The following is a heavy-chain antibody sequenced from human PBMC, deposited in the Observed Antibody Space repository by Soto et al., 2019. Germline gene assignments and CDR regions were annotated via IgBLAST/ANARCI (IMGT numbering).Heavy chain of an antibody. D-gene: IGHD2-21*02. V-gene: IGHV4-31*02. CDR1: GGSISRGGYY. CDR3: ARDVAVYCGGDCYYFDY. Sequence: PSETLSLTXTVSGGSISRGGYYWSWIRQHPGKGLEWIGYIYYSGSTYYNPSLKSRVTISVDTSKNQFSLKLSSVTAADTAVYYCARDVAVYCGGDCYYFDYWGQGTLVTVSS. J-gene: IGHJ4*02. CDR2: IYYSGST.